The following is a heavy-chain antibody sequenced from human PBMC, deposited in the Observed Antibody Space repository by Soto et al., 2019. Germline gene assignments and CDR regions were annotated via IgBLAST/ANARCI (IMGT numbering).Heavy chain of an antibody. J-gene: IGHJ4*02. V-gene: IGHV4-31*03. Sequence: PSETLSLTCTVSCGSISSGGYYWSWIRQHPGKGLEWIGYIYYSGSTYYNPSLKSRVTISVGTSKNQFSLKLSSVTAADTAVYYCAREPHGDLGPPYYFDYWGQGTLVTVSS. D-gene: IGHD4-17*01. CDR3: AREPHGDLGPPYYFDY. CDR1: CGSISSGGYY. CDR2: IYYSGST.